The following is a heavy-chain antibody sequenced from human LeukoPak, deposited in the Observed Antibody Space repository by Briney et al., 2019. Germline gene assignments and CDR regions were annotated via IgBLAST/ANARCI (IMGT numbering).Heavy chain of an antibody. J-gene: IGHJ4*02. D-gene: IGHD5-18*01. CDR1: GFIFSTYA. Sequence: PGGSLRLSCTASGFIFSTYAMGWARQAPGKGLEWVSGIGSNGVNTYYADSAKGRFTISRDNAKNSLYLQMNSLRAEDTALYYCASGRGYSYAPHDYWGQGTLVTVSS. V-gene: IGHV3-23*01. CDR3: ASGRGYSYAPHDY. CDR2: IGSNGVNT.